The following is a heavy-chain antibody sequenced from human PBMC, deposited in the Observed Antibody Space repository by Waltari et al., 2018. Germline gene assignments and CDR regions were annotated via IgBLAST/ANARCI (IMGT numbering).Heavy chain of an antibody. J-gene: IGHJ5*02. CDR2: RNPNSGNK. CDR1: GYTFTSYD. V-gene: IGHV1-8*01. Sequence: QVQLVQSGAEVKKPGASVKVSCKASGYTFTSYDINWVRQATGQGLEWMGWRNPNSGNKGYAQKFQGRVTMTRNTSISTAYMELSSLRSEDTAVYYCARETYNWNDEDWFDPWGQGTLVTVSS. CDR3: ARETYNWNDEDWFDP. D-gene: IGHD1-20*01.